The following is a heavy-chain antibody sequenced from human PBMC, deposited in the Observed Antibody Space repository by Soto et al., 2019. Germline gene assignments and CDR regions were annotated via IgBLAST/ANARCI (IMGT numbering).Heavy chain of an antibody. J-gene: IGHJ4*02. CDR3: ARHRHGSGWSEVDY. V-gene: IGHV3-33*01. CDR1: GFTFSSYG. CDR2: IWYDGSNK. D-gene: IGHD6-19*01. Sequence: QVQLVESGGGVVQPGRYLRLSCAASGFTFSSYGMHWVRQAPGKGLEWVAVIWYDGSNKYYADSVKGRFTISRDNSKNTLYLQMNSLRAEDTAVYYCARHRHGSGWSEVDYWGQGTLVTVSS.